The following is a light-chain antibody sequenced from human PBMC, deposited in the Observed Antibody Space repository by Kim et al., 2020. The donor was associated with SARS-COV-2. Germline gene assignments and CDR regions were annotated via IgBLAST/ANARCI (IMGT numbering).Light chain of an antibody. CDR3: QQYYSTPYT. CDR2: WAS. Sequence: RATINCKSSQSVLYSSNNKNYLAWYQQKPGQPPKLLIYWASTRESGVPDRFSGSGSGTDFSLTISNLQAEDVAVYYCQQYYSTPYTFGQGTKLEI. CDR1: QSVLYSSNNKNY. V-gene: IGKV4-1*01. J-gene: IGKJ2*01.